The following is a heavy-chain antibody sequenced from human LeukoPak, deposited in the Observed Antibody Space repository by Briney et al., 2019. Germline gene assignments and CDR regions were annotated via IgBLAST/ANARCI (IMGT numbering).Heavy chain of an antibody. Sequence: GGSLRLSCAASGFTFSSYAMHWVRQAPGKGLEWVAVISYDGSNKYYADSVKGRFTISRDNSKNTLYLQMNSLGAEDTAVYYCARGYSSSWYLYPPDYWGQGTLVTVSS. V-gene: IGHV3-30-3*01. CDR2: ISYDGSNK. CDR3: ARGYSSSWYLYPPDY. J-gene: IGHJ4*02. CDR1: GFTFSSYA. D-gene: IGHD6-13*01.